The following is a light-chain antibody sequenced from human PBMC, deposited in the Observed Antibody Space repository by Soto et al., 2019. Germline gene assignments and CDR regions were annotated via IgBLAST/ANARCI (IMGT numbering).Light chain of an antibody. CDR1: QSIGTY. CDR2: DAS. J-gene: IGKJ5*01. Sequence: DIQMTQSPSSLPASVGDRISITCRASQSIGTYLSWYQQKPGRAPKLLIYDASNLEAGVPSRFRGSGSGTDFTFTISRLQPEDIATYYCQQYENLPTFGQGTRLEIK. V-gene: IGKV1-33*01. CDR3: QQYENLPT.